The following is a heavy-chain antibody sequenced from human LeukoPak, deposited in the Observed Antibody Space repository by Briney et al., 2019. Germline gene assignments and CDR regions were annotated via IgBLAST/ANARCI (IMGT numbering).Heavy chain of an antibody. CDR3: ARRWGNIVGVTYEY. CDR2: IYYTGST. V-gene: IGHV4-39*01. Sequence: SETLSLTCTISGSSITSVSHYWGWIRQPPGKGLEWIGDIYYTGSTYDSPSLRSRVTMSVHTSENQFSLRLNSVTAVDTAVYYCARRWGNIVGVTYEYWGQGTLVTVSS. CDR1: GSSITSVSHY. D-gene: IGHD3-16*01. J-gene: IGHJ4*02.